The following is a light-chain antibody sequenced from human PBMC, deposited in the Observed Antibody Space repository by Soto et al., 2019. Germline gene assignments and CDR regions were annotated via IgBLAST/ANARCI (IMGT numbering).Light chain of an antibody. CDR3: QQYENLPT. V-gene: IGKV1-33*01. CDR2: DAC. CDR1: QNINNY. J-gene: IGKJ5*01. Sequence: DIQMTQAPSSLSASVGDRVTITCHASQNINNYLNWYQQKPGRAPKLLIYDACNLEAGVPSRFRGSGSGTDFTFTISRLQPEDIATYYCQQYENLPTFGQGTRLEIK.